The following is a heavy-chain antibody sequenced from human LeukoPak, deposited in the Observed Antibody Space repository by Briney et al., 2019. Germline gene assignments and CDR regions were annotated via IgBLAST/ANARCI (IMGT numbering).Heavy chain of an antibody. V-gene: IGHV3-7*01. Sequence: PGGSLRLSCAASGFTFSSYWMSWVRQAPGKGLEWVANIKQDGSEKYYVDSVKGRFTISRDNSKNTLYLQMNSLRAEDTAVYYCAKVLTSYDFWSGYSEYWGQGTLVTVSS. CDR3: AKVLTSYDFWSGYSEY. CDR1: GFTFSSYW. CDR2: IKQDGSEK. J-gene: IGHJ4*02. D-gene: IGHD3-3*01.